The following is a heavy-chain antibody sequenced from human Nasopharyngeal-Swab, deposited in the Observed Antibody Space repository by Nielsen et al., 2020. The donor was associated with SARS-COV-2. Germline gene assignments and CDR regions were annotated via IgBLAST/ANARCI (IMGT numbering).Heavy chain of an antibody. D-gene: IGHD1-26*01. CDR2: ISSSGSTI. CDR3: ARDPLGMVGAHIDY. J-gene: IGHJ4*02. V-gene: IGHV3-11*04. Sequence: GESLKISCAASGFTFSDYYMSWIRQAPGKGLEWVSYISSSGSTIYYADSVKGRFTISRDNAKNSLYLQMDSLRAEDTAVYYCARDPLGMVGAHIDYWGQGTLVTVSS. CDR1: GFTFSDYY.